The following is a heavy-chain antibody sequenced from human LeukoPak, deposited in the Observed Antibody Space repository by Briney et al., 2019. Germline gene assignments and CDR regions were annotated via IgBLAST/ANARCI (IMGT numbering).Heavy chain of an antibody. CDR3: VRGGWRIIETGGDS. Sequence: GGSLRLSCAASEFTFSTYAMNWVRQAPGKGLEWVGYISPTGSTMFYANSVKGRFTLSRDNADNSLYLRMNSLRVEDTALYYCVRGGWRIIETGGDSWGQGTLVTVSS. CDR2: ISPTGSTM. J-gene: IGHJ4*02. D-gene: IGHD2-15*01. CDR1: EFTFSTYA. V-gene: IGHV3-48*04.